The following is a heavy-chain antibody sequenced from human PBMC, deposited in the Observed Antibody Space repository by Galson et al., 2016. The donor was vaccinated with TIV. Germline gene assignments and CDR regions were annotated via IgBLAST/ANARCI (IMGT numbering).Heavy chain of an antibody. J-gene: IGHJ5*02. CDR1: GDSIINGTYY. CDR3: SKYDRSSFWFDP. V-gene: IGHV4-61*02. CDR2: IYSSGST. Sequence: TLSLTCTVSGDSIINGTYYWHWIRQASGKGLEWIGRIYSSGSTKYNPSLNSRVTISMDTSKSQFSLKLSSVTAADTAVYYCSKYDRSSFWFDPWGQGTPVTVTS. D-gene: IGHD3-22*01.